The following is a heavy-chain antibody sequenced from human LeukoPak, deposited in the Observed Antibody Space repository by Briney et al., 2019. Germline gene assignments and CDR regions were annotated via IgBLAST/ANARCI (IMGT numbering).Heavy chain of an antibody. Sequence: GGSLRLSCGASGFTFSDYYMTWIRQAPGKALEWVSHISSSGSYTNYADCVKGRFTISRDNAKKSLYLQMNSLRAEDTAVYYCARADSSSWFDSWGPGTLVTVSS. V-gene: IGHV3-11*05. CDR2: ISSSGSYT. CDR3: ARADSSSWFDS. J-gene: IGHJ5*01. CDR1: GFTFSDYY. D-gene: IGHD6-13*01.